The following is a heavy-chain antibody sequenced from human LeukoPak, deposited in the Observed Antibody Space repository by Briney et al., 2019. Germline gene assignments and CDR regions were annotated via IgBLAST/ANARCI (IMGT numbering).Heavy chain of an antibody. D-gene: IGHD6-13*01. CDR2: ISWNSGSI. V-gene: IGHV3-9*01. CDR3: AKAGYSSSWHVYYFDY. Sequence: GGSLRLSCAASGFTFDDYAMHWVRQAPGKGLEWVSGISWNSGSIGYADSVKGRFTISGDNAKNSLYLQMNSLRAEDTALYYCAKAGYSSSWHVYYFDYWGQGTLVTVSS. J-gene: IGHJ4*02. CDR1: GFTFDDYA.